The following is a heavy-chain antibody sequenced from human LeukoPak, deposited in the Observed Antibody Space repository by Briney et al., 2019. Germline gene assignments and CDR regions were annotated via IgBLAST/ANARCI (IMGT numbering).Heavy chain of an antibody. CDR1: GDSISSYY. J-gene: IGHJ4*02. CDR2: IYYSGST. CDR3: ARLRDYESSGYYPPHFDY. V-gene: IGHV4-59*08. D-gene: IGHD3-22*01. Sequence: SETLSLTCTVSGDSISSYYWSWIRQPPGKGLEWIGYIYYSGSTSYNPSLKSRVTISVGTSRNHFSLKLSSVTAADTAVYYCARLRDYESSGYYPPHFDYWGQGTLVTVSS.